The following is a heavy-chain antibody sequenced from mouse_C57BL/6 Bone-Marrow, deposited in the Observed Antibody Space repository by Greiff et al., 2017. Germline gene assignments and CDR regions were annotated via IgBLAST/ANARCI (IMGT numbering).Heavy chain of an antibody. J-gene: IGHJ1*03. D-gene: IGHD3-2*02. CDR2: ISNLAYSI. Sequence: DVKLVESGGGLVQPGGSLKLSCAASGFTFSDYGMAWVRQAPRKGPEWVAFISNLAYSIYYADTVTGRFTISRENAKNTLYLEMSSLRSEDTAMYYCARQLRLLWYFDVWGTGTTVTVSS. CDR3: ARQLRLLWYFDV. V-gene: IGHV5-15*01. CDR1: GFTFSDYG.